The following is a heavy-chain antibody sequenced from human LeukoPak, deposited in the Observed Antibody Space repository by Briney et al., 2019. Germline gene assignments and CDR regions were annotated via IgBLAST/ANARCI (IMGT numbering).Heavy chain of an antibody. Sequence: KPGGSLRLSCAASAFNFNNAWMNWVRQTPGMGLEWVALIKSKTGGGTRDHAAPVKGRFTISRDDSKNTLYLQMNSLKTEDTAVYYCTTDRRDREFDYWGQGTLVTVSS. D-gene: IGHD1-14*01. CDR2: IKSKTGGGTR. CDR1: AFNFNNAW. J-gene: IGHJ4*02. V-gene: IGHV3-15*01. CDR3: TTDRRDREFDY.